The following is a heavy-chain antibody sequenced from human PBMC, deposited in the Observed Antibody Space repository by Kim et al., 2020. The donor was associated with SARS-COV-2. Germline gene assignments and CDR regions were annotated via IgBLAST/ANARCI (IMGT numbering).Heavy chain of an antibody. CDR2: IIPIFGTA. J-gene: IGHJ5*02. V-gene: IGHV1-69*13. CDR3: ARDGLPFSSSSWPRWWFDP. CDR1: GGTFSSYA. D-gene: IGHD6-13*01. Sequence: SVKVSCKASGGTFSSYAISWVRQAPGQGLEWMGGIIPIFGTANYAQKFQGRVTITADESTSTAYMELSSLRSEDTAVYYCARDGLPFSSSSWPRWWFDPWGQGTLVTVSS.